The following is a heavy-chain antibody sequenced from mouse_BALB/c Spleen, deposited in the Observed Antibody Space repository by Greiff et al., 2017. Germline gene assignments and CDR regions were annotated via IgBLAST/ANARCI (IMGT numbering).Heavy chain of an antibody. D-gene: IGHD2-14*01. CDR2: INPSTGYT. Sequence: VQLQESGAELAKPGASVKMSCKASGYTFTSYWMHWVKQRPGQGLEWIGYINPSTGYTEYNQKFKDKATLTADKSSSTAYMQLSSLTSENSAVYFCARRGYDGDWYFDVWGAGTTVTVSS. CDR1: GYTFTSYW. CDR3: ARRGYDGDWYFDV. J-gene: IGHJ1*01. V-gene: IGHV1-7*01.